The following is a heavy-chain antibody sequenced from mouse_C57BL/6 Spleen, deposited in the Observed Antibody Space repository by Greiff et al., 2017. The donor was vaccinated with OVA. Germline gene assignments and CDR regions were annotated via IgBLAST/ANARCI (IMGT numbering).Heavy chain of an antibody. CDR2: ISDGGSYT. CDR1: GFTFSSYA. V-gene: IGHV5-4*01. D-gene: IGHD2-2*01. Sequence: EVHLLESGGGLVKPGASLKLSCAASGFTFSSYAMSWVRQTPEQRLEWVATISDGGSYTNYPDNVKGRFTISRDNAKNNLYLHMSHLKSEDTAKCDCASDCGYEGGYAMDYWGQGTSVTVSS. CDR3: ASDCGYEGGYAMDY. J-gene: IGHJ4*01.